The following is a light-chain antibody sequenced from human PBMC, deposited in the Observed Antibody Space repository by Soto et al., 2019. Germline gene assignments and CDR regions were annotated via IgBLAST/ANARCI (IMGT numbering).Light chain of an antibody. CDR1: QDIGTY. Sequence: DIQMTQSPSSLSASIGDSVIITCRACQDIGTYLNWYQHKPGKAPKHLIYAASSLQTGVPSRFTGSGSGTEFTLTIDSLQPEDFATYYCQQSYTTPRITFGQGTRLETK. J-gene: IGKJ5*01. CDR2: AAS. CDR3: QQSYTTPRIT. V-gene: IGKV1-39*01.